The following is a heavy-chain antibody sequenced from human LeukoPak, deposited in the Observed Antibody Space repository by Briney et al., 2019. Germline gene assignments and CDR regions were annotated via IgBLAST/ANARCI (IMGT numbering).Heavy chain of an antibody. V-gene: IGHV5-51*01. CDR2: IYPGPGAGPGGSNP. Sequence: GESLKISCKTSGYTFTNYWIGWVRQMPGKGLEWMGIIYPGPGAGPGGSNPIYSPSFQGQVTISADKSITTAYLQWSSLKASGTAMYYCARHSTRPNWYSPIDYWGQGTLVTVSS. CDR3: ARHSTRPNWYSPIDY. CDR1: GYTFTNYW. J-gene: IGHJ4*02. D-gene: IGHD2-21*01.